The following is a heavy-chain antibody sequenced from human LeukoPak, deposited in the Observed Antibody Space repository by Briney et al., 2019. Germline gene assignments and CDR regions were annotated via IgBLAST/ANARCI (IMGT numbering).Heavy chain of an antibody. CDR3: ARDGDLAGWLSFLQYMDV. V-gene: IGHV3-48*01. J-gene: IGHJ6*03. Sequence: GGTLRLSCAASGFTFSSYGMSWIRQAPGKGLEWVSYISSSSSTIYYADSVKGRFTISRDNAKNSLYLQMNSLRAEDTAVYYCARDGDLAGWLSFLQYMDVWGKGTTVTVSS. D-gene: IGHD3-16*02. CDR1: GFTFSSYG. CDR2: ISSSSSTI.